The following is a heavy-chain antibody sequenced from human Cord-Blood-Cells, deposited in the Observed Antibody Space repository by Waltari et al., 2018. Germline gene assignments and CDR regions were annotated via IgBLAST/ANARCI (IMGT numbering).Heavy chain of an antibody. Sequence: QVQLVQSGAEVKKPGSSVKVPCKASGGTFSSYATSWVGQAPGQGLEWMGGIIPIFGTANYAQKFQGRVTITADESTSTAYMELSSLRSEDTAVYYCARGKYSSSYYFDYWGQGTLVTVSS. CDR1: GGTFSSYA. CDR3: ARGKYSSSYYFDY. J-gene: IGHJ4*02. CDR2: IIPIFGTA. D-gene: IGHD6-6*01. V-gene: IGHV1-69*01.